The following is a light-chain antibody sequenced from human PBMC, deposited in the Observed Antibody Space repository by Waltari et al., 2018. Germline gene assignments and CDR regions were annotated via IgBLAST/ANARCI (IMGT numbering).Light chain of an antibody. CDR2: AAS. V-gene: IGKV1-8*01. Sequence: AIRITQSPSSLSASTGDRVTITCRASQGISSYLAWYQPKPGKAPNHLIYAASTLQSGVPPXXXXXXXXXXXXXXXXXLQSEDFATYYCQQYYSYLTFGQGTKLEIK. CDR1: QGISSY. J-gene: IGKJ2*01. CDR3: QQYYSYLT.